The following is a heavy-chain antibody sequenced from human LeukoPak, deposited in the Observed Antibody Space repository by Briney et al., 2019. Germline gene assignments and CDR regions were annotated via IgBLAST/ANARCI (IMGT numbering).Heavy chain of an antibody. J-gene: IGHJ4*02. CDR2: ISVTKTFI. Sequence: GGSLRLSCAASGFTFTSYALNWVRQAPGEGLEWLSSISVTKTFINYSASVRGRFTISRDNTKNSVYLQMNNVTTEDTAVYYCATEDPATVTTYGFDSWGQGTLVTVSS. V-gene: IGHV3-21*01. D-gene: IGHD4-17*01. CDR3: ATEDPATVTTYGFDS. CDR1: GFTFTSYA.